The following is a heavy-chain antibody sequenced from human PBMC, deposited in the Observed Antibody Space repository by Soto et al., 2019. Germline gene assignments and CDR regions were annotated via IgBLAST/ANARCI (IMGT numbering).Heavy chain of an antibody. J-gene: IGHJ6*02. CDR2: IYPADSDT. V-gene: IGHV5-51*02. Sequence: ESLKLSCECFGYSFATYWSGWVRQIPGKGLEWMGIIYPADSDTRYSPSFQGQVTISADKSINTAYLQWSSLKASDTAVYYCGRQYADTSMGGYYYTGLDVWGQGTTVTVS. CDR3: GRQYADTSMGGYYYTGLDV. CDR1: GYSFATYW. D-gene: IGHD5-18*01.